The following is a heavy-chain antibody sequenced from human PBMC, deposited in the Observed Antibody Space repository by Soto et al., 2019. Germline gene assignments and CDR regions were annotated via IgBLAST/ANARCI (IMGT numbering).Heavy chain of an antibody. CDR2: ISGSGGST. CDR1: GFTFSSYA. V-gene: IGHV3-23*01. D-gene: IGHD3-3*01. CDR3: AKSPPPMGRFLEWLLLRYFDY. J-gene: IGHJ4*02. Sequence: EVQLLESGGGLVQPGGSLRLSCAASGFTFSSYAMSWVRQAPGKGLEWVSAISGSGGSTYYADSVKGRFTISRDNSKITLYLQMHSLRAEDTAVYYCAKSPPPMGRFLEWLLLRYFDYWGQGTLVTVSS.